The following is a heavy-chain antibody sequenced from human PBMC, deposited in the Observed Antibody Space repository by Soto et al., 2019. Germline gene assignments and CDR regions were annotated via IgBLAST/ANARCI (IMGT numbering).Heavy chain of an antibody. CDR1: GFTFSSYS. CDR3: AAGYCSSTSCPYNWFDP. Sequence: AGGSLRLSCAASGFTFSSYSMNWVRQAPGKGLEWVSSISSSSSYIYYADSVKGRFTISRDNAKNSLYLQMNSLRAEDTAVYYCAAGYCSSTSCPYNWFDPWGQGTLVTVSS. J-gene: IGHJ5*02. D-gene: IGHD2-2*01. CDR2: ISSSSSYI. V-gene: IGHV3-21*01.